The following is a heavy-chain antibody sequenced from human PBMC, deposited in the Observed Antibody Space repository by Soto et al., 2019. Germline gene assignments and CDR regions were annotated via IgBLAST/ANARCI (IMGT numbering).Heavy chain of an antibody. Sequence: GGSLRLSCAASGFTFSSYGMHWVRQAPGKGLEWVAVIWYDGSNKYYADSVEGRFTISRDNSKNTLYLQMNSLRAEDTAVYYCARDLMYYDYIWGSLPHDYWGQGTLVTVSS. D-gene: IGHD3-16*01. CDR2: IWYDGSNK. J-gene: IGHJ4*02. CDR1: GFTFSSYG. CDR3: ARDLMYYDYIWGSLPHDY. V-gene: IGHV3-33*01.